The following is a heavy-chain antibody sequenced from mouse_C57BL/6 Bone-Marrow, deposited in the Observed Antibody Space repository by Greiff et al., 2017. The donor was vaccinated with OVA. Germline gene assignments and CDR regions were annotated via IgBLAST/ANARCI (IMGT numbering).Heavy chain of an antibody. CDR1: GYTFTSYW. Sequence: QVQLQQPGAELVMPGASVKLSCKASGYTFTSYWMHWVKQRPGQGLEWIGEIDPSDSYTNYNQKFKGKSTLTVDKSSSTAYMQLSSLTSEDTAVYYCASRAYWGQGTLVTVSA. J-gene: IGHJ3*01. CDR2: IDPSDSYT. CDR3: ASRAY. V-gene: IGHV1-69*01.